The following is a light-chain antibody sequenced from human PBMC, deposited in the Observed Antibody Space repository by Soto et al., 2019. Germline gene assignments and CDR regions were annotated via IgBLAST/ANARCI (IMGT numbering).Light chain of an antibody. V-gene: IGLV2-23*01. Sequence: QPVLTQPASVSGSPGQSITISCTGTSSDVGSYNLVSWYQQHPGKAPKLMIYEGSKRPSGVSNRFSGSKSGNTASLTISGLQAEDEAGYYCCSYAGSSTWVFGGGTKVTVL. CDR3: CSYAGSSTWV. CDR1: SSDVGSYNL. CDR2: EGS. J-gene: IGLJ3*02.